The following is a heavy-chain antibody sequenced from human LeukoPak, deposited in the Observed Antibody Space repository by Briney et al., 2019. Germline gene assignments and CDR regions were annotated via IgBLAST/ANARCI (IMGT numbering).Heavy chain of an antibody. D-gene: IGHD2-2*01. CDR1: GFTFPNFW. J-gene: IGHJ4*02. V-gene: IGHV3-74*01. Sequence: GGSLRLSCAASGFTFPNFWMHWVRHAPGKGLEWVSRITTDGSSTRYADSVKGRFTISRDNAKNTVYLQMNSLRAEDTTMYYCASLTSTSPEDYWGQGTLVTVSS. CDR2: ITTDGSST. CDR3: ASLTSTSPEDY.